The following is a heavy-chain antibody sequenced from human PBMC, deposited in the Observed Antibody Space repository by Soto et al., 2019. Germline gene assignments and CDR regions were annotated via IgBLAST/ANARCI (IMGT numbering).Heavy chain of an antibody. D-gene: IGHD3-10*01. V-gene: IGHV4-59*01. CDR3: ARGDCSGWFGELLCLFDP. CDR2: IYYSGST. J-gene: IGHJ5*02. Sequence: QGQLQESGPGLVKPSETLSLTCTVSGGSISSYYWSWIRQPPGKGLEWIGYIYYSGSTNYNPSLKSRVTISVDTSKNQFSLKLSSVTAADTAVYYCARGDCSGWFGELLCLFDPCGQGTLVTVSA. CDR1: GGSISSYY.